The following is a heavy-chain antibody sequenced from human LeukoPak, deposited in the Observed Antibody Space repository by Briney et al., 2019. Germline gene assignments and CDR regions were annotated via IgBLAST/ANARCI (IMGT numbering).Heavy chain of an antibody. J-gene: IGHJ4*02. V-gene: IGHV1-69*01. D-gene: IGHD3-22*01. CDR3: AREDSSGYTSDY. CDR1: GGTFSSYA. Sequence: SVKVSCKDSGGTFSSYAISWVRQAPGQGLEWMGGIIPIFGTANYAQKFQGRVTITADESTSTAYMELSSLRSEDTAVYYCAREDSSGYTSDYWGQGTLVTVSS. CDR2: IIPIFGTA.